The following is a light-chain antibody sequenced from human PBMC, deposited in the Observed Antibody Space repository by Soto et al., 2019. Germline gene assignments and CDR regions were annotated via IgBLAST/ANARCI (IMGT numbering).Light chain of an antibody. Sequence: DIQMTQSPSTLSASVGDRVTISCRASQSISSWLAWYQQKPGKAPKLLIYKASSLESGVPSRFSGSGSGTEFTLTISSLQPDDFATYYRQQYNTHSRTFGQGTNV. CDR3: QQYNTHSRT. J-gene: IGKJ1*01. CDR2: KAS. V-gene: IGKV1-5*03. CDR1: QSISSW.